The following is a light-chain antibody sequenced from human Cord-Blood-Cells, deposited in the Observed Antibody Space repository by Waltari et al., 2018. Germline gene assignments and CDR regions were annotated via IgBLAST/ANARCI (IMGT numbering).Light chain of an antibody. J-gene: IGKJ1*01. Sequence: DIQMTHSPSTLSASVGDRVTITSRSSQSISSWLACYQQKPAKDHKLLIYKASSLKSGASSRFSCRGSGTECTLNISSLQPADFASYYCKQYNSYWTCGQGTKVEIK. V-gene: IGKV1-5*03. CDR2: KAS. CDR1: QSISSW. CDR3: KQYNSYWT.